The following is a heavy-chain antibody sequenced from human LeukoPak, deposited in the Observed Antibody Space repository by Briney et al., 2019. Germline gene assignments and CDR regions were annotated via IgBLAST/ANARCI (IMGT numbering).Heavy chain of an antibody. J-gene: IGHJ6*03. CDR2: IKQGGREK. Sequence: GGSLTLSCAASGFSISTYWMTWVRQAPGKGLEWVANIKQGGREKYSVGSVKDRFTVSRDNAKNSLYLQMNSLRAEHSAVYCCASTHAPGIASAGPMSDYGYCYYLDVWGKGTTVTVSS. CDR1: GFSISTYW. V-gene: IGHV3-7*01. D-gene: IGHD6-13*01. CDR3: ASTHAPGIASAGPMSDYGYCYYLDV.